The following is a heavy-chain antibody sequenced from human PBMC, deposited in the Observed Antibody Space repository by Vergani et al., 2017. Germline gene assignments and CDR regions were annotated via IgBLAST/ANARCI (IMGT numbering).Heavy chain of an antibody. J-gene: IGHJ3*02. CDR2: IKQDGSEK. CDR1: GFTFSYYW. CDR3: AREDVEQWEPFDI. V-gene: IGHV3-7*03. Sequence: EVQLVESGGGLVQPGGSLRLSCAASGFTFSYYWMSWVRQAPGKGLEWVANIKQDGSEKYYVDSVKGRFTIFLDNAKNSLYLQMNSLRAEDTAVYYCAREDVEQWEPFDIWGQGTMVTVSS. D-gene: IGHD1-26*01.